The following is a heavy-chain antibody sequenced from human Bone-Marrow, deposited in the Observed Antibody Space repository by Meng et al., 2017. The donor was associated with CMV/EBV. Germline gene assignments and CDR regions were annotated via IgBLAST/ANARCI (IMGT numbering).Heavy chain of an antibody. J-gene: IGHJ4*02. Sequence: TSVKVSCKASGFTFTSSAVQWVRQARGQRLEWIGWIVVGSGNTNYAQKFQERVTITRDMSTSTAYMELSSLRSEDTAVYYCAARYSSGWYYFDYWGQGTRVTVSS. CDR1: GFTFTSSA. CDR2: IVVGSGNT. V-gene: IGHV1-58*01. D-gene: IGHD6-19*01. CDR3: AARYSSGWYYFDY.